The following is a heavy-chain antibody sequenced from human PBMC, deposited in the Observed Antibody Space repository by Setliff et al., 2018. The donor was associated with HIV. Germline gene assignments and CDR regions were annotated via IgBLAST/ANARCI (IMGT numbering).Heavy chain of an antibody. Sequence: ASVKVSCKVSGYTLTELSMHWVRQAPGKGLEWMGGSSPENGETIYAQKFQGRVTMTEDTSTDTAYMELSSLRPEDTAVYYCARSRITMVRGETPHSSYYYYYMDVWGKGTTVTVSS. V-gene: IGHV1-24*01. CDR2: SSPENGET. CDR3: ARSRITMVRGETPHSSYYYYYMDV. D-gene: IGHD3-10*01. J-gene: IGHJ6*03. CDR1: GYTLTELS.